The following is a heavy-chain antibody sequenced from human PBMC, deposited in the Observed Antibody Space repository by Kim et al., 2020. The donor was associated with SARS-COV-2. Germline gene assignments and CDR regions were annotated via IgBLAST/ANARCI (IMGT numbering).Heavy chain of an antibody. CDR3: ARDIASYSSGWIYYYYGMDV. CDR1: GFTFSSYG. D-gene: IGHD6-19*01. J-gene: IGHJ6*02. CDR2: ISYDGSNK. V-gene: IGHV3-30*04. Sequence: GGSLRLSCSASGFTFSSYGMHWVRQAPGKGLEWVAVISYDGSNKNYVDSVKGRFTISRDNSKNTLYLQMNSLRAEDTAVYYCARDIASYSSGWIYYYYGMDVWGQGTTVIVSS.